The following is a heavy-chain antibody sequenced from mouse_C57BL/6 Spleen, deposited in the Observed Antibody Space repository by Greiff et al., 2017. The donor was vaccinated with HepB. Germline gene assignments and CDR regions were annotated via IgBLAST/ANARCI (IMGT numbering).Heavy chain of an antibody. J-gene: IGHJ1*03. CDR1: GYSITSGYY. CDR3: ARGPNWDRYFDV. D-gene: IGHD4-1*01. CDR2: ISYDGSN. V-gene: IGHV3-6*01. Sequence: ESGPGLVKPSQSLSLTCSVTGYSITSGYYWNWIRQFPGNKLEWMGYISYDGSNNYNPSLKNRISITRDTSKNQFFLKLNSVTTEDTATYYCARGPNWDRYFDVWGTGTTVTVSS.